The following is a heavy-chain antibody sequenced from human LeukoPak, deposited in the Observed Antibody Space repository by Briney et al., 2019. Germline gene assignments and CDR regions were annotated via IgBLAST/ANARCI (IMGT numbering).Heavy chain of an antibody. CDR3: AKDLGGSYDY. CDR2: ISYDGSNK. Sequence: GGSLRLSCAASGFTFSSYGMHWVRQAPGKGLEWVAVISYDGSNKYYADSVKGRFTISRDNSKNTLYLQMSSLRAEDTAVYYCAKDLGGSYDYWGQGTLVTVSS. CDR1: GFTFSSYG. V-gene: IGHV3-30*18. J-gene: IGHJ4*02. D-gene: IGHD1-26*01.